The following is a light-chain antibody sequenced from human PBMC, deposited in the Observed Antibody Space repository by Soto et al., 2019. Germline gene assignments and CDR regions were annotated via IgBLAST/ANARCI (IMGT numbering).Light chain of an antibody. Sequence: EIVITQSPATLSLSPGERATLSCRASQLVSSSLLAWYQQKPGTAPKLLIYDASSLESGVPSRFSGSGSGTDFTLTISCLQSEDFATYYCQQYYSYPLTFGGGTKVDIK. V-gene: IGKV3D-7*01. J-gene: IGKJ4*01. CDR1: QLVSSSL. CDR3: QQYYSYPLT. CDR2: DAS.